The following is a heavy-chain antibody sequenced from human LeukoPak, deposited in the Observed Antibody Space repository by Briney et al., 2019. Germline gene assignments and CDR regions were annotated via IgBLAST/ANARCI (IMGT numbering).Heavy chain of an antibody. CDR2: MSYTGNT. D-gene: IGHD6-19*01. Sequence: SETLSLTCTVSGDSFTTSYYWAWIRQPPGKGLEWIGSMSYTGNTYYTPSLSSRVTISVDTSKDHFSLTLASVTAADTALYYCVRHASNSVWYSFQYWGQGVLVTVSS. CDR3: VRHASNSVWYSFQY. J-gene: IGHJ4*02. CDR1: GDSFTTSYY. V-gene: IGHV4-39*01.